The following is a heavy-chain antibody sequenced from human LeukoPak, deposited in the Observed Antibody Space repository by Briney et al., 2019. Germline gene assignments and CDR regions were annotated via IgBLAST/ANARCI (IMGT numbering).Heavy chain of an antibody. D-gene: IGHD2-21*02. Sequence: SVKVSCKASGDTFSSYAISWVRQAPGQGLEWMGGIIPIFGTANYAQKFQGRVTITTDESTSTAYMELSSLRSEDTAVYYCARTAITPDAFDIWGQGTMVTVSS. V-gene: IGHV1-69*05. J-gene: IGHJ3*02. CDR3: ARTAITPDAFDI. CDR1: GDTFSSYA. CDR2: IIPIFGTA.